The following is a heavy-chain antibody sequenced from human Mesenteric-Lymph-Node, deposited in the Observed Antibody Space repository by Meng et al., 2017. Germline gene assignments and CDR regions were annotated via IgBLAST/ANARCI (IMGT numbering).Heavy chain of an antibody. V-gene: IGHV1-69*06. J-gene: IGHJ3*02. D-gene: IGHD3-22*01. CDR2: IIPIFGTA. Sequence: RVESGAEVKKPGPSVKVPCKAPGSTFSSYAISWVRQAPGQGLGWMGGIIPIFGTANYAQKFQGRVTITADKSTSTAYMELSSLRSEDTAVYYCARDDDSSGYDAFDIWGQGTMVTVSS. CDR3: ARDDDSSGYDAFDI. CDR1: GSTFSSYA.